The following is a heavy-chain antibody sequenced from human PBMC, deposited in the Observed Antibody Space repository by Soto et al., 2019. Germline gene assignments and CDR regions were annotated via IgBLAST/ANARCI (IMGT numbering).Heavy chain of an antibody. D-gene: IGHD6-19*01. CDR2: ISTYTGNT. CDR1: GYTFDTYG. J-gene: IGHJ6*02. CDR3: AREIAVAGTAGYYGMDV. Sequence: ASVKVSCKASGYTFDTYGISWVRQAPGQGLEWMGWISTYTGNTDYAQSLQGRVTMTTDTSSSTAYMELRSLRSDDTAVYYCAREIAVAGTAGYYGMDVWGQGTTVTVSS. V-gene: IGHV1-18*01.